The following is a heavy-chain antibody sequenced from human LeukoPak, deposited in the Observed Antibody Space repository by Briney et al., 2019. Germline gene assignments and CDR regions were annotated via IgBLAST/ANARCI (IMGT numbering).Heavy chain of an antibody. CDR2: ISIYNRNT. J-gene: IGHJ4*02. D-gene: IGHD3-10*01. Sequence: ASVNVSCKTCGYTFSDFDISWVRQAPGQGLEWLGWISIYNRNTNSVQKFQGRLTMTTDTSTSTAYMELSGLRSDDTAVYYCARESRLLWFGELPIDYWGQGTLVTVSS. CDR1: GYTFSDFD. CDR3: ARESRLLWFGELPIDY. V-gene: IGHV1-18*01.